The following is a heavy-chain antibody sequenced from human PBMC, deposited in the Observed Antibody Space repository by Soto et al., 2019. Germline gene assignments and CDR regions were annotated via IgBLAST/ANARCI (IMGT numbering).Heavy chain of an antibody. J-gene: IGHJ6*02. CDR2: TYYRSKWYN. Sequence: PSQTLSLTCAISGDSVSSNSAAWNWIRQSPSRGLEWLGRTYYRSKWYNDYAVSVKSRITINPDTSKNQFSLQLNSVTPEDTAVYFCARELSSRNDKYYYYGMDVWGQGTTVTVSS. D-gene: IGHD3-9*01. CDR1: GDSVSSNSAA. V-gene: IGHV6-1*01. CDR3: ARELSSRNDKYYYYGMDV.